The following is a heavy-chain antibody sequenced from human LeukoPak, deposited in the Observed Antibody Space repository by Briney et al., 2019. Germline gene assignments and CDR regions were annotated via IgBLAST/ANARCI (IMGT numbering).Heavy chain of an antibody. CDR3: AKDLMGGWSLDY. Sequence: GGSLRLSCAASGFTFSSTHMHWVRRAPGKGLGWVAIISSDGSHKYYADPVKGRFTFSRDNSKNTLYLQMNGLRAEDTAVYYCAKDLMGGWSLDYWGQGTLLTVSS. CDR2: ISSDGSHK. J-gene: IGHJ4*02. D-gene: IGHD6-19*01. CDR1: GFTFSSTH. V-gene: IGHV3-30*18.